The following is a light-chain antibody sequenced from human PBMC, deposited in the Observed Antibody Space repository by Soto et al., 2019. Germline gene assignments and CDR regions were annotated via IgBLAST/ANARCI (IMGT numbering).Light chain of an antibody. V-gene: IGKV3-15*01. CDR2: AAS. J-gene: IGKJ5*01. CDR1: QTILSN. CDR3: QQYNNWPIT. Sequence: ERVVTQSPATLSVSPGERATLSCRASQTILSNLAWYQQKPGQAPRLLIYAASTRATGIPVRFSGSGSGTEFALTISSLQSEDFAVYYCQQYNNWPITFGQGTRLEIK.